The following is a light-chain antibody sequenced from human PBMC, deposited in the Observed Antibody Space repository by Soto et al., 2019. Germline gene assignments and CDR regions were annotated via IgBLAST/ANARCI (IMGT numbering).Light chain of an antibody. CDR3: AAWDVSLSGVA. CDR2: RKN. Sequence: QSVLTQPPSASGTPGQRVTISCSGSSSNIGSNYVYWYQQLPGTAPKLLIYRKNQRPSGVPDRFSGSKSGTSASLAISGLRSEDEADYYCAAWDVSLSGVAFGGGTKLTVL. CDR1: SSNIGSNY. V-gene: IGLV1-47*01. J-gene: IGLJ3*02.